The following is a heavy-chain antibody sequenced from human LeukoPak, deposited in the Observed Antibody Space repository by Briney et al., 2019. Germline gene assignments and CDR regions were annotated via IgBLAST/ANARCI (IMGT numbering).Heavy chain of an antibody. CDR1: GFTFSSYA. J-gene: IGHJ4*02. CDR2: ISGSGGST. V-gene: IGHV3-23*01. CDR3: ARVVASGGQAFYFDY. Sequence: PGGSLRLSCAASGFTFSSYAMSWVRQAPGKGLEWGSAISGSGGSTYYADSVKGRFTISRDNSKNTLYLQMNSLRTEDTAVYYCARVVASGGQAFYFDYWGQGTLVTVSS. D-gene: IGHD1-26*01.